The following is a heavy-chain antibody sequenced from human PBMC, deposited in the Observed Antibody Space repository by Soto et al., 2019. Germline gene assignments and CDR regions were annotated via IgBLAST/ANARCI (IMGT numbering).Heavy chain of an antibody. D-gene: IGHD3-16*01. V-gene: IGHV1-3*01. Sequence: QVQLVQSGAEVKKPGASVKVSCKASGYTFTSYAMHWVRQAPGQRLEWMGWINAGNGNTKYSQKFQGRVTITRDTSASTAYMELSSLGSEDTAVYYCARASGPLGLWFDPWGQGTLVTVSS. J-gene: IGHJ5*02. CDR1: GYTFTSYA. CDR2: INAGNGNT. CDR3: ARASGPLGLWFDP.